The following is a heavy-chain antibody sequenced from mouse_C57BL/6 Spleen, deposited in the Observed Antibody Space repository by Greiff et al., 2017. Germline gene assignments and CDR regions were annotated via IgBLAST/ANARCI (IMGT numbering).Heavy chain of an antibody. J-gene: IGHJ4*01. V-gene: IGHV1-69*01. CDR2: LDPSDSYT. CDR3: ARRGAMDY. CDR1: GYTFTSYW. Sequence: QVQLQQPGAELVMPGASVKLSCKASGYTFTSYWMPWVKQRPGQGLAWIGELDPSDSYTNYNQKFKGKSTLTVDKSSSTAYMQLSSLTSEDSAVYYCARRGAMDYWGQGTSVTVSS.